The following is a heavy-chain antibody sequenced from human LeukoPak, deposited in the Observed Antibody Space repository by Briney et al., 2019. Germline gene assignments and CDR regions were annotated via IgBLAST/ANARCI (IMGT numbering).Heavy chain of an antibody. Sequence: ASVKVSCKASGGTFSSYAISWVRQAPGQGLEWMGGIIPIFGTANYAQKFQGRVTITADESTSTAYMELSSLRSEDTAVYYCACRPGAYDFLTSALDYWGQGTLVTVSS. J-gene: IGHJ4*02. CDR1: GGTFSSYA. V-gene: IGHV1-69*13. CDR2: IIPIFGTA. CDR3: ACRPGAYDFLTSALDY. D-gene: IGHD3-3*01.